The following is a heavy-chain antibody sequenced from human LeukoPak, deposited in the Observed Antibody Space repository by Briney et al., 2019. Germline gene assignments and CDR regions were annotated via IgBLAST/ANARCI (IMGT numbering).Heavy chain of an antibody. CDR3: TAGTGRSDFDY. J-gene: IGHJ4*02. CDR2: ISSSGSTI. Sequence: GGSLRLSCAASGFTFSSYEMNWVRQAPGKGLEWVSYISSSGSTIYYADSVKGRFTISRDNAWNSLYLQMNSLKSEDTAVYYCTAGTGRSDFDYWGQGTLVTVSS. CDR1: GFTFSSYE. V-gene: IGHV3-48*03. D-gene: IGHD3/OR15-3a*01.